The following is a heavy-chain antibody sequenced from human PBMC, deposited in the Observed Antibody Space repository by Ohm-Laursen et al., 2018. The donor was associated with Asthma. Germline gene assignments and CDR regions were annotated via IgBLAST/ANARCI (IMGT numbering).Heavy chain of an antibody. J-gene: IGHJ4*02. CDR2: MSNDGSGN. D-gene: IGHD4-17*01. CDR3: AKLYGDYHPDY. Sequence: SLRLSCTASGFTFSSYGMHWVRQAPGKGLESVAFMSNDGSGNYNADSVKGRFSISRDTSKNSLYLQMNSLRAEDTAIYYCAKLYGDYHPDYWGLGTQVTVSS. CDR1: GFTFSSYG. V-gene: IGHV3-30*18.